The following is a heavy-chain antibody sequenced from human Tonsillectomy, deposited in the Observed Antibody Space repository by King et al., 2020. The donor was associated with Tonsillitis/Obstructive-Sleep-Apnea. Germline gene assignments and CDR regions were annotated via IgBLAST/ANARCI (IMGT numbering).Heavy chain of an antibody. V-gene: IGHV4-34*01. Sequence: VQLQQWGAGLLKPSETLSLTCAVYGGSFTDYFWTWIRQPPGKGLEWIGEISHSGSTIYNPSLQSRVTISVDTSKNQFSLKLSSINAADTAIYYCARWVVTGSYYNAYMDVWGQGTTVTVSS. CDR1: GGSFTDYF. CDR2: ISHSGST. CDR3: ARWVVTGSYYNAYMDV. D-gene: IGHD1-14*01. J-gene: IGHJ6*03.